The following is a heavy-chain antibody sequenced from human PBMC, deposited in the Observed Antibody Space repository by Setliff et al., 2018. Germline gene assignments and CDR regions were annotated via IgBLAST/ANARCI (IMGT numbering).Heavy chain of an antibody. Sequence: GASVKVSCKATGYSLITYGIHWVRQAPGQGLEWMGWINTNTGNPTYAQGFTGRFVLSLDTSISTAYLQITTLKAEDTAVYYGAAARRAKRERHQRTGFDPWGQGTLVTVSS. V-gene: IGHV7-4-1*02. CDR2: INTNTGNP. J-gene: IGHJ5*02. D-gene: IGHD1-1*01. CDR1: GYSLITYG. CDR3: AAARRAKRERHQRTGFDP.